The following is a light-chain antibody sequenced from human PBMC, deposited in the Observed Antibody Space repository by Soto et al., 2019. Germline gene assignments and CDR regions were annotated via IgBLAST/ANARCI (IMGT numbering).Light chain of an antibody. CDR3: QQYDNLPWT. V-gene: IGKV1-33*01. CDR2: EAS. Sequence: DIQMTQSPSSLSASLGDRVTITCQASQDISNYLNWYQQKPGKAPKLLIYEASNLETGVPSRFSGSGSGTDFTFTISSLQPEDIATYYCQQYDNLPWTFGQGTKVDIK. J-gene: IGKJ1*01. CDR1: QDISNY.